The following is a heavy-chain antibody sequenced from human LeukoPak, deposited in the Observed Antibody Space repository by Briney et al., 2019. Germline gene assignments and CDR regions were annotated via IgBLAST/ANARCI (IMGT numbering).Heavy chain of an antibody. CDR2: ITRGSIYT. V-gene: IGHV3-21*01. CDR3: ARDPYNGSYGDDYYYYMDV. Sequence: GGSLRLSCAASGFTFSNYNMNWVRQTPGKGLEWVSSITRGSIYTFYADSVKGRFTISRDNAKNSLSLQMNSLRAEDTAVYYCARDPYNGSYGDDYYYYMDVWGKGTTVTVSS. J-gene: IGHJ6*03. D-gene: IGHD1-26*01. CDR1: GFTFSNYN.